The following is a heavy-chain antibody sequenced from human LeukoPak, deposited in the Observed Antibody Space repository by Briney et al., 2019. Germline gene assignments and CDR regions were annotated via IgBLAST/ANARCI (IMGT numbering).Heavy chain of an antibody. V-gene: IGHV3-23*01. J-gene: IGHJ4*02. CDR2: ISGSGGST. D-gene: IGHD3-9*01. CDR1: GFTFSSYA. CDR3: TRPQIGLRDILTRTEQYYFDY. Sequence: QAGGSLRLSCAASGFTFSSYAMSWVRQAPGKGLEWVSAISGSGGSTYYADSVKGRFTISRDNSKNTLYLQMNSLRAEDTAVYYCTRPQIGLRDILTRTEQYYFDYWGQGTLVTVSS.